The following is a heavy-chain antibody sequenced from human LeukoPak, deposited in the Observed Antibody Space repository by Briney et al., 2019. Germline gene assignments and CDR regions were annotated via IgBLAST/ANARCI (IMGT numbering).Heavy chain of an antibody. D-gene: IGHD6-13*01. CDR1: GFTFSSYS. CDR2: ISYDGSNK. CDR3: ARDSSFFFRSSSSWYGYFDY. Sequence: GGSLRLSCAASGFTFSSYSMNWVRQAPGKGLEWVAVISYDGSNKYYADSVKGRFTISRDNSKNTLYLQMNSLRAEDTAVYYCARDSSFFFRSSSSWYGYFDYWGQGTLVTVSP. V-gene: IGHV3-30*03. J-gene: IGHJ4*02.